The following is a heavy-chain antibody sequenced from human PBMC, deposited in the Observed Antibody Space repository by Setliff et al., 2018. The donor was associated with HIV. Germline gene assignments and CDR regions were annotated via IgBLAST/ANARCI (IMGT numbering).Heavy chain of an antibody. CDR2: IIPILGIA. CDR1: GDTFSNNA. Sequence: SVKVSCKASGDTFSNNAINWVRQAPGQGLEWMGWIIPILGIANYAQKFQGRVTITADKSTSTAYMELSSLRSEDTAVYYCASPAYYDYVWGSYRPYYFDYWGQGTLVTVSS. CDR3: ASPAYYDYVWGSYRPYYFDY. V-gene: IGHV1-69*10. J-gene: IGHJ4*02. D-gene: IGHD3-16*02.